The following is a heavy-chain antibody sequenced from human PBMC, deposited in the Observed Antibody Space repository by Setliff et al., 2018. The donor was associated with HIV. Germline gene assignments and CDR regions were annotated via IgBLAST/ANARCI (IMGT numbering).Heavy chain of an antibody. CDR1: GGSIRSHY. J-gene: IGHJ6*02. CDR2: FYYSGSP. D-gene: IGHD2-2*01. V-gene: IGHV4-59*11. Sequence: SETLSLTCTVSGGSIRSHYWNWIRQSPGKGLEWIAYFYYSGSPNYNPSLKSRVTMSVDTSKNQISLTLTSVTAADAAVYYCARGQWPAPRPDFSDGYYNYGMDLWGQGALVTVSS. CDR3: ARGQWPAPRPDFSDGYYNYGMDL.